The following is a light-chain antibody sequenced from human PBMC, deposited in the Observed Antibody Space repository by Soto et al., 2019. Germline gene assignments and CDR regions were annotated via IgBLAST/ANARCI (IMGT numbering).Light chain of an antibody. CDR1: SGHSSYA. V-gene: IGLV4-69*01. CDR2: VNSDGSH. CDR3: QTWGAGNWV. J-gene: IGLJ3*02. Sequence: QSVLTQSLSASASLGASVKLTCTLDSGHSSYAVAWHQWQPEKGPRFLMKVNSDGSHMKGDGIPDRFSGFTSGAERYLTISSLQSEDESDYYCQTWGAGNWVFGGGTKLTVL.